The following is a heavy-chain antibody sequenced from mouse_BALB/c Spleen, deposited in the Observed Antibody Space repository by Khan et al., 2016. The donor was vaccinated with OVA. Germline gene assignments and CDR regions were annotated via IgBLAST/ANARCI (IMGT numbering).Heavy chain of an antibody. CDR1: GYSFTGYF. CDR2: INPHIGET. D-gene: IGHD1-1*01. V-gene: IGHV1-20*02. Sequence: VQLKQSGPELVKPGASVKISCKASGYSFTGYFMNWVMQSHGKSLEWIGRINPHIGETFYNQKFKGKAILTVDESSSTVHMELRSLASKDSAVYYCARKNGSDFDYWGQGTTLTVSS. CDR3: ARKNGSDFDY. J-gene: IGHJ2*01.